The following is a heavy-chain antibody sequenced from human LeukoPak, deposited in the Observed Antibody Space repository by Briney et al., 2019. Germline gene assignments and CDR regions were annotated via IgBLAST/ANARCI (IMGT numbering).Heavy chain of an antibody. J-gene: IGHJ4*02. D-gene: IGHD3-9*01. CDR2: VKKKTEGGST. V-gene: IGHV3-15*01. Sequence: GWALRLSCARSGFSFKNAWMKGVGQAAAKGRDGVGRVKKKTEGGSTDYAAPVKGRFFISRDDSKNHLYLHMNSLTTEDTRVSYRATEPPLTYDILIGYPFDNWGQGTPVTVSS. CDR3: ATEPPLTYDILIGYPFDN. CDR1: GFSFKNAW.